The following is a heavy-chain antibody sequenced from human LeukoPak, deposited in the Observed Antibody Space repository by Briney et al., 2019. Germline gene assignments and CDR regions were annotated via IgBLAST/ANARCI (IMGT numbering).Heavy chain of an antibody. V-gene: IGHV4-38-2*02. Sequence: SETLSLTCTVSGYSISSGYYWGWIRQPPGKGLEWIESIHHSGGTYYNPSLKSRVTITVDTSKNQFSLKLSSVTAADTAVYYCARRYRWFWFDPWGQGTLVTVSS. CDR3: ARRYRWFWFDP. D-gene: IGHD2-8*02. J-gene: IGHJ5*02. CDR2: IHHSGGT. CDR1: GYSISSGYY.